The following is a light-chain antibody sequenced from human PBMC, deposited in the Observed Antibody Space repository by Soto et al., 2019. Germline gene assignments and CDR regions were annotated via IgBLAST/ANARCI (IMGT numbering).Light chain of an antibody. V-gene: IGLV2-14*01. CDR3: SSYTSSSTLL. CDR1: SSDVGGYNH. Sequence: QSALTQPASVSGSPGQSITISCTGTSSDVGGYNHVSWYQQHPGKAPKLMIYDVSNRPSGVSNRFSGSKSGNTASLTISGLQAEDEADYYCSSYTSSSTLLFGTGTKLTVL. J-gene: IGLJ1*01. CDR2: DVS.